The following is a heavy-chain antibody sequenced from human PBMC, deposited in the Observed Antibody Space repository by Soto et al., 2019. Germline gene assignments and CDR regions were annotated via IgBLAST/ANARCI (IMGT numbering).Heavy chain of an antibody. J-gene: IGHJ3*02. V-gene: IGHV1-2*02. CDR2: INPNHGGT. CDR1: GYTFTAYF. Sequence: QVHLVQSGAEVEKPGASVKVSCNTSGYTFTAYFMHWVRQAPGQGLEWMGWINPNHGGTDYGQKFQGRVTMTRDTSTTTFYMELSSLRSDDTAVYFCARARFSGRLGYFDMWGQGTKVTVSS. D-gene: IGHD1-26*01. CDR3: ARARFSGRLGYFDM.